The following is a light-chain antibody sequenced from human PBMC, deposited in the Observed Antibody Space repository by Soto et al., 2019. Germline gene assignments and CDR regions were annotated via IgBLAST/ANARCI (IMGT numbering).Light chain of an antibody. CDR3: MQRIEFPLT. CDR2: TLS. Sequence: DIVMTQTPLSLPVTPGEPASISCRSSQSLLNSDDGDTYLDWYLQKPGQSPQHLIYTLSYRASAVIDMXSGSGSGTDFTLKISRVEAEDVGVYYCMQRIEFPLTFGGGTKVEIK. J-gene: IGKJ4*01. CDR1: QSLLNSDDGDTY. V-gene: IGKV2-40*01.